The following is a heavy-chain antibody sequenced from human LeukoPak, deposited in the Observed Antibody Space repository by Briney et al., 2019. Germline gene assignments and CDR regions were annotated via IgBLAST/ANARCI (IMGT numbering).Heavy chain of an antibody. V-gene: IGHV3-53*01. D-gene: IGHD3/OR15-3a*01. J-gene: IGHJ4*02. Sequence: PGGSLRLSCAASGFTVSSNYMTWVRQAPGKGLEWVSIIYSGGTSYYADSVKGRFTISRDKSKNTVYLQMNSLRAEDTAVYYWARGRDWVEYWGQGTLVTVSS. CDR3: ARGRDWVEY. CDR2: IYSGGTS. CDR1: GFTVSSNY.